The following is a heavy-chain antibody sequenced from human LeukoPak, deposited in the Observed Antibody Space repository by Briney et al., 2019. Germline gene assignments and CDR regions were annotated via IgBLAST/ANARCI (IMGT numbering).Heavy chain of an antibody. J-gene: IGHJ6*03. V-gene: IGHV1-2*02. D-gene: IGHD3-10*01. Sequence: ASVKVSCKASGYTFTGYYMHWVRQAPGQGLEWMGWINPNSGGTNYAQKFQGRVTMTRDTSISTAYMELSRLRSDDTAVYYCARGLEGMVRGVISYYYYYMDVWGKGTTVTVSS. CDR1: GYTFTGYY. CDR2: INPNSGGT. CDR3: ARGLEGMVRGVISYYYYYMDV.